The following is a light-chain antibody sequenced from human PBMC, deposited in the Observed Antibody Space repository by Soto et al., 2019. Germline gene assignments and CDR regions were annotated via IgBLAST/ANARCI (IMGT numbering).Light chain of an antibody. J-gene: IGKJ2*01. CDR2: GAS. Sequence: EIVLTQSPGSLSLSPRERATLSCRASQSVSSNHLAWYQQKPGQAPRLLIYGASRRAAGIPDRFSGSGSGTDFTLTISRLEPEDVAVYYCQQYGGSTYTFGQGTKVEIK. CDR1: QSVSSNH. CDR3: QQYGGSTYT. V-gene: IGKV3-20*01.